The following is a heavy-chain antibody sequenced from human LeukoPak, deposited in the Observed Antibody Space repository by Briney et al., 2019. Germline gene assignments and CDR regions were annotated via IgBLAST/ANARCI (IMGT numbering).Heavy chain of an antibody. CDR3: ARVSGYLYTYYYYGMDV. J-gene: IGHJ6*02. CDR1: GFTFSSYW. Sequence: GGSLRLSCAASGFTFSSYWMSWVRQAPGKGLEWVANIKQDGSEKYYVDSVKGRFTISRDNAKNTLYLQMNSLRAEDTAVYYCARVSGYLYTYYYYGMDVWGQGTTVTVSS. V-gene: IGHV3-7*01. D-gene: IGHD5-12*01. CDR2: IKQDGSEK.